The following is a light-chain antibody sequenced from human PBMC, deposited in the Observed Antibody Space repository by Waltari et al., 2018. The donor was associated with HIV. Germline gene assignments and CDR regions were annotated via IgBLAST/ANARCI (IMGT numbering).Light chain of an antibody. CDR2: LNSDGSH. CDR3: QTWGAGIQV. V-gene: IGLV4-69*01. CDR1: NGHSYYA. Sequence: QLLLTQSPSASASLGASVRLTCTLSNGHSYYAITWHQQQPEKGPRFLMRLNSDGSHNKGDGISDRFSGSSSGAERYLTISSLQAEDEGDYHCQTWGAGIQVFGGGTKLTVL. J-gene: IGLJ2*01.